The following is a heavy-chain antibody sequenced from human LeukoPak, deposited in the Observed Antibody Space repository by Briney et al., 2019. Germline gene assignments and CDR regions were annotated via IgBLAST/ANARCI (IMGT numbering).Heavy chain of an antibody. CDR2: ISSTGIYI. CDR3: ARDQSVAGSPFYFDY. Sequence: GGSLRLSCAASGFTFRSYSMNWVRQAPGKGLEWVSSISSTGIYIYYADSVKGRFTISRDNAKNSLYLQMNSLRAEDTAVYYCARDQSVAGSPFYFDYWGRGTLVTVSS. J-gene: IGHJ4*02. V-gene: IGHV3-21*01. CDR1: GFTFRSYS. D-gene: IGHD6-19*01.